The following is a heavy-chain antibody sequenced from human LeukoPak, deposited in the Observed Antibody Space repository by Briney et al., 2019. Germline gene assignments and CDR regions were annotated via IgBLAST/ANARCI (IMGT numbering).Heavy chain of an antibody. V-gene: IGHV3-30*18. CDR1: GFTFSSYG. CDR2: ISYDGGNQ. J-gene: IGHJ6*02. CDR3: AKYVRAYYYYHYGLDV. Sequence: GSLRLSCAASGFTFSSYGMHWVRQAPGKGLEWVAVISYDGGNQYYADSVKGRFTISRDNSKNTLYLQMNSLRGEDTAVYYCAKYVRAYYYYHYGLDVWGQGTTVTVSS. D-gene: IGHD3-10*02.